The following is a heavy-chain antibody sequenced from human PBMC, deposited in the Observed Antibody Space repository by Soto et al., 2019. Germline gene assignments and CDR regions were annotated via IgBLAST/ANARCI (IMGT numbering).Heavy chain of an antibody. CDR2: ISGSGGST. V-gene: IGHV3-23*01. D-gene: IGHD5-12*01. Sequence: GSLRLSCPASGFTFSSYAMNCGRQAPGKGLEWVSAISGSGGSTYYADSVKGRFTISRDNSKNTLYLQMNSLRAEDTAVYYCAKDPVLNSGRPVDYWGQGTLVTVSS. CDR1: GFTFSSYA. CDR3: AKDPVLNSGRPVDY. J-gene: IGHJ4*02.